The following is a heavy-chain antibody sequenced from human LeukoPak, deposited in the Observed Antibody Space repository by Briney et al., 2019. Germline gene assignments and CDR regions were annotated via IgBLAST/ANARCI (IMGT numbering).Heavy chain of an antibody. D-gene: IGHD6-13*01. J-gene: IGHJ5*02. CDR3: ARDRARIAAAGKKFDP. Sequence: ASVKVSCKASGYTFTSYGISWVRQAPGQGLEWMGWISAYNGNTNYPQKLQGRVTMTTDTSTSTAYMELRSLRSDDTAVYYCARDRARIAAAGKKFDPWGQGTLVTVSS. CDR1: GYTFTSYG. CDR2: ISAYNGNT. V-gene: IGHV1-18*04.